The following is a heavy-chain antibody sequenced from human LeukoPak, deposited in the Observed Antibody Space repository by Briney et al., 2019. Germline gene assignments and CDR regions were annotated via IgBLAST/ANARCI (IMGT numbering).Heavy chain of an antibody. Sequence: ASVKVSCKASGYTFTSYGISWVRQAPGQGLEWMGWISAYNGNTNYAQKLRGRVTMTTDTSTSTAYMELRSLRSDDTAVYYCARDAGGRAYYYYYYMDVWGKGTTVTVSS. CDR1: GYTFTSYG. D-gene: IGHD3-10*01. CDR2: ISAYNGNT. V-gene: IGHV1-18*01. CDR3: ARDAGGRAYYYYYYMDV. J-gene: IGHJ6*03.